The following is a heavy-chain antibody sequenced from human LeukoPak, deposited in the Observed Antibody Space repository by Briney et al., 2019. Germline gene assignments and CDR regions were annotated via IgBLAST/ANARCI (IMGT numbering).Heavy chain of an antibody. D-gene: IGHD2-21*02. Sequence: SETLSLTCTVSGGSISSYYWSWIRQPPGKGLEWIGYIYYSGSTNYNPSLKSRVTISVDTSKNQFSLKLSSVTAADTAVYYCARYGLSGDYYFDYWGQGTLVTVSS. CDR1: GGSISSYY. CDR3: ARYGLSGDYYFDY. J-gene: IGHJ4*02. CDR2: IYYSGST. V-gene: IGHV4-59*12.